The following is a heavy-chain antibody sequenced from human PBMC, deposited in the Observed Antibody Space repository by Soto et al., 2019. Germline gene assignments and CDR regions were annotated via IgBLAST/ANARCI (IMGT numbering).Heavy chain of an antibody. CDR1: GFTFNNYD. V-gene: IGHV3-13*01. CDR2: IGAAGDT. D-gene: IGHD2-8*02. Sequence: GSLRVSCTASGFTFNNYDMHWVRQATGKGLEWLSGIGAAGDTYYPGAVNGRFTISRDNARNSLYLQMNSLSAADTAVYYCVRGVLGPGDYYYGMDVWGQGTTVTVSS. J-gene: IGHJ6*02. CDR3: VRGVLGPGDYYYGMDV.